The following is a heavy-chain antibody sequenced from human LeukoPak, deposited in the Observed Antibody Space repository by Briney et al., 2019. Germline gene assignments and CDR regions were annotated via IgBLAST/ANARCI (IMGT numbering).Heavy chain of an antibody. CDR2: INHSGST. Sequence: SETLSLTCAVYGGSFSPYYWGWIRQPPGKGLKWIGEINHSGSTNYNPSLKSRVTISVDTSKNQFSLRLSSVTAADTAVYYCARGGFYCGGDCYVDYWGQGTLVTVSS. CDR1: GGSFSPYY. V-gene: IGHV4-34*01. J-gene: IGHJ4*02. D-gene: IGHD2-21*02. CDR3: ARGGFYCGGDCYVDY.